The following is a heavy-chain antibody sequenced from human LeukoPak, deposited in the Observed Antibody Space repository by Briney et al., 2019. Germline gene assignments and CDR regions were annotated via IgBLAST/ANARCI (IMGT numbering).Heavy chain of an antibody. D-gene: IGHD2-2*01. CDR1: GFTFSSYA. J-gene: IGHJ4*02. CDR3: AKDGGVPAAQGDY. CDR2: ISGGGGST. Sequence: GGSLRLSCAASGFTFSSYAMSWVRQAPGKGLEWVSAISGGGGSTYYADSVKGRFTISRDNSKNTLYPQMNSLRAEDTAVYYCAKDGGVPAAQGDYWGQGTLVTVSS. V-gene: IGHV3-23*01.